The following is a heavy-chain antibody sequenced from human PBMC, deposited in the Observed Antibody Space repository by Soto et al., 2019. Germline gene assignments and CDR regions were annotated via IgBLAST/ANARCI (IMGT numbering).Heavy chain of an antibody. CDR2: INPASGST. J-gene: IGHJ4*02. CDR1: GYTFTHYY. Sequence: QVQLVQSGAEVKKPGASVKVSCRTSGYTFTHYYIHWVRQAPGQGLEWLGIINPASGSTNYAQDFTGRVTLTMDTSTTSAYMELSVLRAEDTAIFYCARDFAAGDHWGQGTLVIVSS. D-gene: IGHD2-15*01. V-gene: IGHV1-46*01. CDR3: ARDFAAGDH.